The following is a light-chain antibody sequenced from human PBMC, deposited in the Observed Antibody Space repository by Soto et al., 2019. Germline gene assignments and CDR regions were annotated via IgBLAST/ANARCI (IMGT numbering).Light chain of an antibody. CDR3: SSYTSSSTGV. CDR1: SSDVGGYNY. V-gene: IGLV2-14*01. Sequence: QSVLTQPASVSGSPGQSITISCTGTSSDVGGYNYVSWYQQHPGKAPKLMVYDVSNRPSGVSNRFSGSKSGNTASLTISGLQAEVEDDYYCSSYTSSSTGVFVTGTKVTVL. CDR2: DVS. J-gene: IGLJ1*01.